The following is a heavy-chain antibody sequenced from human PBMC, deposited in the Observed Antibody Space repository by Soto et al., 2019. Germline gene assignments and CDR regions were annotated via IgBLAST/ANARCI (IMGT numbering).Heavy chain of an antibody. D-gene: IGHD4-17*01. CDR2: IYHSGST. CDR1: DYSISSGYY. Sequence: SETLSLTCAVSDYSISSGYYWGWIRQPPGKGLEWIGSIYHSGSTYYNPSLKSRVTISVDTSKNQFSLKLSSVTAADTAVYYCARVYGDYYPSHYYFDYWGQGTLVTVSS. J-gene: IGHJ4*02. V-gene: IGHV4-38-2*01. CDR3: ARVYGDYYPSHYYFDY.